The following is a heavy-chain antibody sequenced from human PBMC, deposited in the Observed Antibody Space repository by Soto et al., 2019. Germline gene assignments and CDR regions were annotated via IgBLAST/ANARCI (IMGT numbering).Heavy chain of an antibody. CDR2: ISYDGSNK. J-gene: IGHJ6*02. D-gene: IGHD2-15*01. CDR1: GFTFSSYA. V-gene: IGHV3-30-3*01. Sequence: PGGSLRLSCAASGFTFSSYAMHWVRQAPGKGLEWVAVISYDGSNKYYADSVKGRFTISRDNSKNTLYLQMNSLRAEDTAVYYCARDRVVVAATQYYYYGMDVWGQGTTVTVSS. CDR3: ARDRVVVAATQYYYYGMDV.